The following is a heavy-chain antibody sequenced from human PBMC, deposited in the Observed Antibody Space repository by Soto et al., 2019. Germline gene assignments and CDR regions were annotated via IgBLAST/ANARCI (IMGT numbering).Heavy chain of an antibody. CDR2: INSDGSST. CDR1: GFTFSSYW. V-gene: IGHV3-74*01. CDR3: ARVEWYGDYVGFDP. D-gene: IGHD4-17*01. Sequence: EVQLVESGGGLVQPGGSLRLSCAASGFTFSSYWMHWVRQAPGKGLVWVSRINSDGSSTSYADSVKGRFTISRDNAKNTLYLQMNSLRAEDSAVYYCARVEWYGDYVGFDPWGQGTLVTVSS. J-gene: IGHJ5*02.